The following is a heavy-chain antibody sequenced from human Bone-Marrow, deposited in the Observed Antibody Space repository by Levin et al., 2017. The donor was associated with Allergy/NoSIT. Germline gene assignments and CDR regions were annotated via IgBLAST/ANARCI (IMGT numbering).Heavy chain of an antibody. Sequence: PSETLSLTRTVSGGSISSYYWNWVRQPPGKGLEWIGYIFYSGSTDYNPSLKSRVTMSLDASKTQVSLKLRSVTSADTAMYYCAGYSSALVYWGQGTLVTVSS. CDR3: AGYSSALVY. CDR2: IFYSGST. D-gene: IGHD6-25*01. V-gene: IGHV4-59*01. CDR1: GGSISSYY. J-gene: IGHJ4*02.